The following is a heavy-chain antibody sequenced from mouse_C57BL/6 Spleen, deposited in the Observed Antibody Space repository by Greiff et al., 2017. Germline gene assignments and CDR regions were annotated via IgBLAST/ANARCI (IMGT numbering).Heavy chain of an antibody. Sequence: VQLQQSGPELVKPGASVKMSCKASGYTFTDYNMHWVKQSHGKSLEWIGYINPNNGGTSYNQKFKGKATLTVNKSSSTAYMELRSLTSEDSAVYYCARSLGHYYGSSYWYFDVWGTGTTVTVSS. CDR3: ARSLGHYYGSSYWYFDV. CDR2: INPNNGGT. V-gene: IGHV1-22*01. J-gene: IGHJ1*03. CDR1: GYTFTDYN. D-gene: IGHD1-1*01.